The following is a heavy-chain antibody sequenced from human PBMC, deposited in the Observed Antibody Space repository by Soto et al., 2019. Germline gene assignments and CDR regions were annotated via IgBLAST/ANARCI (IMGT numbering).Heavy chain of an antibody. V-gene: IGHV3-21*01. CDR3: ARERSDDYYDSSGYPASYFDY. Sequence: GGSLRLSCAASGFTFSSYSMNWVRQAPGKGLEWVSSISSSSYIYYADSVKGRFTISRDNAKNSLYLQMNSLRAEDTAVYYCARERSDDYYDSSGYPASYFDYWGQGTLVTVSS. CDR2: ISSSSYI. J-gene: IGHJ4*02. D-gene: IGHD3-22*01. CDR1: GFTFSSYS.